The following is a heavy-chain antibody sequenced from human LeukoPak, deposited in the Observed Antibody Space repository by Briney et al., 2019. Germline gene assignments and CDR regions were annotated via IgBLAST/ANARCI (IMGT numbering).Heavy chain of an antibody. CDR2: IYHSGTT. J-gene: IGHJ4*02. Sequence: SETLSLTCAVSGYSISGGYYWGWIRQPPGKGLEWIGNIYHSGTTYYNPSLKSRVTISVDTSKNQFSLKMTSVTAADTAVYYCARQGGSYYGYWGQGTLVTVSS. D-gene: IGHD1-26*01. CDR1: GYSISGGYY. V-gene: IGHV4-38-2*01. CDR3: ARQGGSYYGY.